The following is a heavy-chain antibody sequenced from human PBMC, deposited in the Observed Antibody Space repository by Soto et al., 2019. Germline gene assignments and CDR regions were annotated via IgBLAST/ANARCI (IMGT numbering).Heavy chain of an antibody. CDR3: ASGWFGEFVYYFDY. CDR1: GGTFSSYT. D-gene: IGHD3-10*01. J-gene: IGHJ4*02. CDR2: IIPFLGIA. V-gene: IGHV1-69*02. Sequence: SVKVSCKASGGTFSSYTISWVRQAPGQGLEWMGKIIPFLGIANYAQKFQGRVTITADKSTSTAYMELSSLRSEDTAVYYCASGWFGEFVYYFDYWGQGTLVTVSS.